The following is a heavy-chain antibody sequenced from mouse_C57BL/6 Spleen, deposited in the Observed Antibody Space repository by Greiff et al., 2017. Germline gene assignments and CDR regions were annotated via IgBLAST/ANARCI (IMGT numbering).Heavy chain of an antibody. CDR1: GFTFSDYG. CDR2: LSSGSSTI. CDR3: ASDYYYGSGDY. D-gene: IGHD1-1*01. V-gene: IGHV5-17*01. Sequence: EVKVVDSGGGLVKPGGSLKLSCAASGFTFSDYGMHWVRQAPETGLEWVAYLSSGSSTISSAGTLKGRFTISRANAKNTLFRQMTSLRSEDTAMYYCASDYYYGSGDYWGQGTTLTVSS. J-gene: IGHJ2*01.